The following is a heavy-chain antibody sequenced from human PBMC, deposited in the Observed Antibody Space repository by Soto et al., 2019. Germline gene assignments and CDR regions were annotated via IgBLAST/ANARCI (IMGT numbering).Heavy chain of an antibody. D-gene: IGHD6-19*01. CDR3: ARSGARVAGPSYYYYYGMDV. V-gene: IGHV4-39*01. Sequence: ASETLSLTCTVSGGSISSSSYYWGWIRQPPGKGLEWIGSIYYSGSTYYNPSLKSRVTISVDTSKNQFSLKLSSVTAADTAVYYCARSGARVAGPSYYYYYGMDVWGQGTTVT. CDR1: GGSISSSSYY. J-gene: IGHJ6*02. CDR2: IYYSGST.